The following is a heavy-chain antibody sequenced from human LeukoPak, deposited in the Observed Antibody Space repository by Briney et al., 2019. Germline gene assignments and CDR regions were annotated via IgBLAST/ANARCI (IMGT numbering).Heavy chain of an antibody. CDR1: GGSFSGYY. V-gene: IGHV4-34*01. Sequence: KPSETLSLTCAVYGGSFSGYYWSWIRQPPGKGLEWIGEINHSGGTNYNPSLKSRVTISVDTSKNQFSLKLSSVTAADTAVYYCARGVVRGVIKYWGQGTLVTVSS. CDR3: ARGVVRGVIKY. J-gene: IGHJ4*02. CDR2: INHSGGT. D-gene: IGHD3-10*01.